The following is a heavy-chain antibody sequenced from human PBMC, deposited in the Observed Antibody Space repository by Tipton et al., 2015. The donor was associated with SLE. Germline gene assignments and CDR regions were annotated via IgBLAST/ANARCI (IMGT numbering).Heavy chain of an antibody. CDR2: IYYSGST. J-gene: IGHJ6*02. CDR1: GGSISSHY. Sequence: TLSLTCTVSGGSISSHYWSWIRQPPGKGLEWIGYIYYSGSTNYNPSLKSRVTISVDTSKNQFSLKLSSVTAADTAVYYCARVLGGSYYFSYYYYGMDVWGQGTTVTVSS. V-gene: IGHV4-59*11. CDR3: ARVLGGSYYFSYYYYGMDV. D-gene: IGHD1-26*01.